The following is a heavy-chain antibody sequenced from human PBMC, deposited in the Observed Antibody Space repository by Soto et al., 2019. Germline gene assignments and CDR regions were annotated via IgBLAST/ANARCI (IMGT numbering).Heavy chain of an antibody. J-gene: IGHJ5*02. CDR3: ARLRIATNNYKWFVP. D-gene: IGHD2-21*01. CDR1: GAALNSGNYY. CDR2: IYVTGAV. V-gene: IGHV4-31*03. Sequence: QVRLQESGPGLVKPSETLSLTCSVSGAALNSGNYYWSWIRQVPGKGLEWIGHIYVTGAVDYNPSLRDRITISQDTSERQFSLNLRLVTAADTAVCYCARLRIATNNYKWFVPWGQGTLVTVSS.